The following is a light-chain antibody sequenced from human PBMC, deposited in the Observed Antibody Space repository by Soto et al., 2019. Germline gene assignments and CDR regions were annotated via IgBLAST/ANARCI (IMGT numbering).Light chain of an antibody. CDR2: GAS. J-gene: IGKJ1*01. CDR1: QSVNSNY. Sequence: EIVLTQSPGTLSLSPGERATLSCRASQSVNSNYLAWYQQKPGQGPRLLMYGASSRATGIPDRFSGSGSGTDFPLTISRLEPEDFAVYYCQQNDNSPRTFGQGTKVEIK. CDR3: QQNDNSPRT. V-gene: IGKV3-20*01.